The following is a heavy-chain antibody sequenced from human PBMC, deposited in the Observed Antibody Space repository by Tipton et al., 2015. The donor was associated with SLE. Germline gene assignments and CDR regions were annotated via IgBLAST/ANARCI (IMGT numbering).Heavy chain of an antibody. D-gene: IGHD3-3*01. CDR1: GGSISSSSYY. J-gene: IGHJ4*02. Sequence: TLSLTCTVSGGSISSSSYYWGWIRQPPGKGLEWIGSIYYSGSTYYNPSLKSRVTISVDTSKNQFSLKLTSVTAADTAVYYCARHGVFGVVISYYFDYWGQGMLVTVSS. CDR2: IYYSGST. CDR3: ARHGVFGVVISYYFDY. V-gene: IGHV4-39*01.